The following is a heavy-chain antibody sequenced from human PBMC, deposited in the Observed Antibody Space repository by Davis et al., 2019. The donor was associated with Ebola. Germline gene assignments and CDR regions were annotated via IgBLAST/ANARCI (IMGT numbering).Heavy chain of an antibody. CDR1: GYTFTNYY. CDR2: ISAYNGNT. V-gene: IGHV1-18*04. Sequence: ASVKVSCKASGYTFTNYYMHWVRQAPGQGLEWMGWISAYNGNTAYAQILQGRVTMTTDTSTGTAYMELRSLRSDDTAVYFYARTSIVGTTTTASDIWGQGTKVTVSS. J-gene: IGHJ3*02. D-gene: IGHD1-26*01. CDR3: ARTSIVGTTTTASDI.